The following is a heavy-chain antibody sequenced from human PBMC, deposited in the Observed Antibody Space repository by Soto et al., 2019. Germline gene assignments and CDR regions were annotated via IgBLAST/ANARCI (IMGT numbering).Heavy chain of an antibody. CDR1: GFSFSSAW. J-gene: IGHJ4*02. V-gene: IGHV3-7*03. D-gene: IGHD4-4*01. CDR3: ARDRAYSRFDY. Sequence: EVQLVESGGGLVQPGGSLRLSCAVSGFSFSSAWMTWIRQAPGKGLERVAIMNEDGSERYYADSVKGRFTISRDNAKNALFLQMNSLRVEDTAVYFCARDRAYSRFDYWGQGSLVTVSS. CDR2: MNEDGSER.